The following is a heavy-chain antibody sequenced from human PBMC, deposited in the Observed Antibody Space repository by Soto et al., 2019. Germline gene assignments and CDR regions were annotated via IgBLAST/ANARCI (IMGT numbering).Heavy chain of an antibody. CDR3: ARALCSETDEL. V-gene: IGHV3-7*01. J-gene: IGHJ4*02. Sequence: EVQLVESGGGLVQPGGSLRLSCAGSGFTFSRFWMSWVRQAPGKGLEWVANIKQNGSEKYYVDSVKGRFTISRDNAKNSLNLQMNSLRAEDTAVYYCARALCSETDELWGQGTLVTVSS. D-gene: IGHD6-19*01. CDR1: GFTFSRFW. CDR2: IKQNGSEK.